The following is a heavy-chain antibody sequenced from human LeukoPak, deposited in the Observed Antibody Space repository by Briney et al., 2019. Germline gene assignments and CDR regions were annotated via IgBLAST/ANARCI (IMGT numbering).Heavy chain of an antibody. CDR3: ARVAHDVLGFVEGLPVEKYYFDR. V-gene: IGHV3-7*01. D-gene: IGHD3-3*01. CDR1: GFILNKLL. Sequence: GGALRLPRAGFGFILNKLLDDWGRQGPGKGAEGGGQGKEEGIEKIYVDSVRGRLTISRDNAQNSLSLQMNSLRVEDTAVYYCARVAHDVLGFVEGLPVEKYYFDRWGQGALVTVSS. CDR2: KEEGIEK. J-gene: IGHJ4*02.